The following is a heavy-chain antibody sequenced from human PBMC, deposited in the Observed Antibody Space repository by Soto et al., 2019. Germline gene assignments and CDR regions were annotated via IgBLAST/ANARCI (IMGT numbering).Heavy chain of an antibody. CDR3: ARMNYYDSSGYAPNFDY. CDR2: IYHSGST. Sequence: TLSLTCAVSGGSISSGGYSWSWIRQPPGKGLEWIGYIYHSGSTYYNPSLKSRVTISVDRSKNQFSLKLSSVTAADTAVYYCARMNYYDSSGYAPNFDYWGQGTLVTVSS. CDR1: GGSISSGGYS. J-gene: IGHJ4*02. V-gene: IGHV4-30-2*01. D-gene: IGHD3-22*01.